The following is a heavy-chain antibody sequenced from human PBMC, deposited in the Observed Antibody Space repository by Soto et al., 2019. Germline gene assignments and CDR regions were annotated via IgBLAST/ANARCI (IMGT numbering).Heavy chain of an antibody. D-gene: IGHD3-22*01. CDR2: IYYSGST. CDR3: AIDPVTSSAYFYYFDY. Sequence: SETLSLTCTVSGGSISSGGYYWSWIRQHPGKGLEWIGYIYYSGSTYYNPSLKSRVTISLDTSKNQFSLKLSSVTAADTAVSYCAIDPVTSSAYFYYFDYGAQGTLVTVPQ. CDR1: GGSISSGGYY. V-gene: IGHV4-31*03. J-gene: IGHJ4*02.